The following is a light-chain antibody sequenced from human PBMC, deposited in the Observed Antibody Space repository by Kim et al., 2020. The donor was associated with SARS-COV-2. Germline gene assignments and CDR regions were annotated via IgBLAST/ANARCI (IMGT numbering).Light chain of an antibody. J-gene: IGKJ5*01. Sequence: DVVMTQSPLSLPVTLGQPASISCRSSQSLVYSDGNTYLNWFQQRPGQSPRRLIYKVSNRDSVVPDRFSGSGSGTDFTLKISRVEAEDVWVYYCMQGIHPITFGQGTRLEIK. V-gene: IGKV2-30*01. CDR2: KVS. CDR1: QSLVYSDGNTY. CDR3: MQGIHPIT.